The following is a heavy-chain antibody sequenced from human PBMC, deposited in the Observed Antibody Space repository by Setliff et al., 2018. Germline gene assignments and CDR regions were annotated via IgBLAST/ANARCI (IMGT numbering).Heavy chain of an antibody. CDR2: IYHSGNI. CDR3: ARVSQYSSGWYYYYYYGMDV. V-gene: IGHV4-39*07. J-gene: IGHJ6*02. D-gene: IGHD6-19*01. Sequence: SETLSLTCAVSGGSISSSSYYWGWIRQPPGKGLEWIGSIYHSGNINYNPSLKSRVTISVDKSKNQFSLKLSSVTAADTAVYYCARVSQYSSGWYYYYYYGMDVWGQGTTVTVSS. CDR1: GGSISSSSYY.